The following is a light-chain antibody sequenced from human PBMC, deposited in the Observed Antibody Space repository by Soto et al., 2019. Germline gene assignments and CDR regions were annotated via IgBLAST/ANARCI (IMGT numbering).Light chain of an antibody. Sequence: IVMTQSPATLSVSPGERATLSCRASQSVGSSLAWYQQKPGQAPRLLVFGASTRATGIPARFSGSGSGTEFTLTISSLQSEDFAFYYCQQYNNWPPITFGQGTRLEIK. CDR2: GAS. J-gene: IGKJ5*01. CDR3: QQYNNWPPIT. V-gene: IGKV3-15*01. CDR1: QSVGSS.